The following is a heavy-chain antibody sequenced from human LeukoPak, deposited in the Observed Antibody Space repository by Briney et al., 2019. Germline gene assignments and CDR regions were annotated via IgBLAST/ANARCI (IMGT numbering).Heavy chain of an antibody. J-gene: IGHJ4*02. V-gene: IGHV3-30-3*01. CDR3: AREGYYGSGSPPSLYFDY. CDR1: GFTFRNYV. Sequence: GGSLRLSCAASGFTFRNYVIHWVRQAPGKGLEWVAVTSPDLNVKLYADSVKGRFTISRDNSRSTLYLQMNSLRPEDTAIYYCAREGYYGSGSPPSLYFDYWGQGTLVTVSS. CDR2: TSPDLNVK. D-gene: IGHD3-10*01.